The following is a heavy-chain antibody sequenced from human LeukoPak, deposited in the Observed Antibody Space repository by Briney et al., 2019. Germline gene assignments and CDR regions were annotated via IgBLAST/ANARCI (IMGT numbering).Heavy chain of an antibody. CDR2: ISFDGSNE. CDR1: GITFSTYG. D-gene: IGHD6-13*01. V-gene: IGHV3-30*03. J-gene: IGHJ4*02. Sequence: GGSLRLSCAASGITFSTYGMHWVRQAPGKGLEWLAVISFDGSNEYYADSVKGRFTISRDNFKNTLYLQMDSLRAEDTAMYYCARAYSSSYYYFDYWGQGTLVTVSS. CDR3: ARAYSSSYYYFDY.